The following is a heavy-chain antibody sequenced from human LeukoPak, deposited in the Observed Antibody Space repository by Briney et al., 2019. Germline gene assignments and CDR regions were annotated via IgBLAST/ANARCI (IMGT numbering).Heavy chain of an antibody. J-gene: IGHJ4*02. Sequence: ASVKVSCKASGYTFTSYDINWVRQATGQGLEWMGWMNPNSGNTGYAQKFQGRVTMTRNTSISTAYMELSSLRSEDMAVYYCARGRKLARFRTFDYWGQGTLVTVSS. CDR3: ARGRKLARFRTFDY. CDR2: MNPNSGNT. D-gene: IGHD1-14*01. V-gene: IGHV1-8*01. CDR1: GYTFTSYD.